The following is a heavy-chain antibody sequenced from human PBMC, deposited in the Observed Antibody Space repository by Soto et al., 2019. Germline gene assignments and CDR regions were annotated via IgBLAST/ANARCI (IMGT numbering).Heavy chain of an antibody. CDR3: ARADCTNGVCYDFDY. CDR1: GYTFTSYG. V-gene: IGHV1-18*01. J-gene: IGHJ4*02. Sequence: ASVKVSCKASGYTFTSYGISWVRQAPGQGLEWMGWISAYNGNTNYAQKFQGWVTMTRDTSISTAYMELSRLRSDDTAVYYCARADCTNGVCYDFDYWGQGTLVTVSS. D-gene: IGHD2-8*01. CDR2: ISAYNGNT.